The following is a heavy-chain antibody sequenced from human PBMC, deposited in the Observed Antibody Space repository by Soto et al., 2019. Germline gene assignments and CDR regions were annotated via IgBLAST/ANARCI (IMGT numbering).Heavy chain of an antibody. CDR3: AREPMVRAAHGFDI. CDR1: GYTFTGHY. Sequence: QVQLVQSGAEVKKPGASVKVSCKASGYTFTGHYMHWVRQAPGQGLEWMGWINPNSVGTNYAQKFQGRGTMTRDTSISTAYMELSRLRSDDTAVYYCAREPMVRAAHGFDIWGQGTMVTVSS. D-gene: IGHD3-10*01. J-gene: IGHJ3*02. CDR2: INPNSVGT. V-gene: IGHV1-2*02.